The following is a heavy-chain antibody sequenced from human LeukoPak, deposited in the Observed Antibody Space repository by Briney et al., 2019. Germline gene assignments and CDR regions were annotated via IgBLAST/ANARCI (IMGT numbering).Heavy chain of an antibody. D-gene: IGHD6-13*01. J-gene: IGHJ4*02. CDR1: GDSISSYY. Sequence: SETLSLTCTVSGDSISSYYWSWIRQPAGKGLEWIGRIYTSGSTNYNPSLKSRVTMSVDTSKNQFSPNLNSVAAADTAVYYCARGIRSSWYPYFDYWGQGTLVTVSS. V-gene: IGHV4-4*07. CDR3: ARGIRSSWYPYFDY. CDR2: IYTSGST.